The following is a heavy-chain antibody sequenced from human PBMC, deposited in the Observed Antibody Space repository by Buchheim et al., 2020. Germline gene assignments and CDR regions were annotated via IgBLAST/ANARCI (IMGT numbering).Heavy chain of an antibody. D-gene: IGHD2-21*02. CDR2: MNPNSGNT. V-gene: IGHV1-8*01. Sequence: QVQLVQSGAEVKKPGASVKVSCKASGYTLTSYDIHWVRQASGQGLEWVGWMNPNSGNTGYAQKFQGRVTMTRNTSISTAYMELSSLRSEDTAVYYCARGFCGGDCYYNWYFDHWGRGTL. CDR3: ARGFCGGDCYYNWYFDH. CDR1: GYTLTSYD. J-gene: IGHJ2*01.